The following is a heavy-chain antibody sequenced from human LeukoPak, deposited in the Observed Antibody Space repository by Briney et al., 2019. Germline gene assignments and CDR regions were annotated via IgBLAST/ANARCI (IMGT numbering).Heavy chain of an antibody. CDR2: ISWNSGSI. J-gene: IGHJ4*02. CDR3: AKDMSRGGFDY. CDR1: GFTFDDYA. Sequence: GRSLRLSCAASGFTFDDYAMHWVRQAPGKGLEWVSGISWNSGSIGYADSVKGRFTISGDNAKNSLYLQMNSLRAEDMALYYCAKDMSRGGFDYWGQGTLVTVSS. V-gene: IGHV3-9*03. D-gene: IGHD3-16*01.